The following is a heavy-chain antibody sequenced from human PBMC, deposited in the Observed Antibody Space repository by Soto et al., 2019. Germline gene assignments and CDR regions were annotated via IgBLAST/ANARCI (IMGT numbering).Heavy chain of an antibody. D-gene: IGHD6-6*01. CDR2: ISGSSGST. V-gene: IGHV3-23*01. CDR3: AKDGYSTSSFVDY. CDR1: GFTFRSYA. J-gene: IGHJ4*02. Sequence: EVQLLESGGGLVQPGGSLRLSCAASGFTFRSYAMRWVRQAPGKGLEWVSSISGSSGSTYYADSVKGRFTISRDNSKNTLYLQMNSLRAEDTAVYYCAKDGYSTSSFVDYWGQGTLVTVSS.